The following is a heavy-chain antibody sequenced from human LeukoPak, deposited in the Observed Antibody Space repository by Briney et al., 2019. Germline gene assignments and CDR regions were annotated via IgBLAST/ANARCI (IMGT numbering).Heavy chain of an antibody. CDR1: GFTFGSYS. CDR2: ITTSSSYI. J-gene: IGHJ4*02. CDR3: ASTTTTGTIVH. Sequence: PGGSLRLSCVASGFTFGSYSMNWVRQAPGKGLEWVSSITTSSSYIYYADSVKGRFTISRDNAKNSLYLQMNSLRAEDTAVYYCASTTTTGTIVHWGQGTLVTVSS. V-gene: IGHV3-21*01. D-gene: IGHD1-1*01.